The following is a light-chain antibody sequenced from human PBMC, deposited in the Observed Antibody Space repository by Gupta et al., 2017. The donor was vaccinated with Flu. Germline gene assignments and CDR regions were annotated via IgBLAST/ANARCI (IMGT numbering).Light chain of an antibody. J-gene: IGKJ2*01. CDR1: QSVSSY. V-gene: IGKV3-15*01. Sequence: TLSVSPGERATLSCRASQSVSSYLAWYQQKPGQAPRLLIYGASTRATGIPARFSGSGSGTEFTLTISSLQSEDFAVYYCQQYNTWPPRYTFGQGTKLEIK. CDR2: GAS. CDR3: QQYNTWPPRYT.